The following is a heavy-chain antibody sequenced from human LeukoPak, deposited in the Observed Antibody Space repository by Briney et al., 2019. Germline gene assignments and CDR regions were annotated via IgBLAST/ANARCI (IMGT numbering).Heavy chain of an antibody. V-gene: IGHV4-34*01. CDR1: GGSFRSYF. J-gene: IGHJ3*02. D-gene: IGHD5-18*01. Sequence: SETLSLTCAVYGGSFRSYFYIWIRQPPGKGLEWIGVINHSGSTNYNPSLKSRVTISVDTSQNQFSLKLNSVTAADTAVYYCARDLGVMVRAFDIWGQGTMVTVSS. CDR3: ARDLGVMVRAFDI. CDR2: INHSGST.